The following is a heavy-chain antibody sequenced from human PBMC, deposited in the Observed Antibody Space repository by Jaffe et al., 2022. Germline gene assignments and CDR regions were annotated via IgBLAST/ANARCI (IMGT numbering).Heavy chain of an antibody. CDR3: ARMNYGDTRGAFDY. Sequence: QVTLKESGPVLVKPTETLTLTCTVSGFSLSNARMGVSWIRQPPGKALEWLAHIFSNDEKSYSTSLKSRLTISKDTSKSQVVLTMTNMDPVDTATYYCARMNYGDTRGAFDYWGQGTLVTVSS. CDR1: GFSLSNARMG. CDR2: IFSNDEK. D-gene: IGHD4-17*01. V-gene: IGHV2-26*01. J-gene: IGHJ4*02.